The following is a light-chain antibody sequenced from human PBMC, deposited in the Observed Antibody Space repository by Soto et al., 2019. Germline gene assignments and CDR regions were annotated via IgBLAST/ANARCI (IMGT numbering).Light chain of an antibody. CDR1: HSVGTN. J-gene: IGKJ1*01. CDR2: GAA. V-gene: IGKV3-15*01. CDR3: QQYNTWTWT. Sequence: EIVMPKSPATLSLSPGERATLSCRASHSVGTNVAWFQQKPGQPLRLLMYGAATWASGIPVRFSGSGSGTDFTLTISSLQSEDFAIYYCQQYNTWTWTFGQGTKVDIK.